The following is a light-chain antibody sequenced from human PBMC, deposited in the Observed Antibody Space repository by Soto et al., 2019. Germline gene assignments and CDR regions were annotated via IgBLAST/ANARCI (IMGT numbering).Light chain of an antibody. CDR1: QSIGSW. J-gene: IGKJ1*01. V-gene: IGKV1-5*03. Sequence: IQLTQSPSILSASVGDRVTITCRASQSIGSWLAWYQQKPGKAPNLLIFQTSNLESGVPSRFSGSGSGTEFTLTISSLQPDDFATYYCQQCNTYSTFGQGTKVETK. CDR2: QTS. CDR3: QQCNTYST.